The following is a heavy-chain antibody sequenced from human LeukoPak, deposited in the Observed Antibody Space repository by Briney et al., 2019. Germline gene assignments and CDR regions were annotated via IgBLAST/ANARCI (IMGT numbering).Heavy chain of an antibody. Sequence: GGSLRLSCAASGFTFCSYAMHWVRQAPGKGLEWVAVISYDGSNKYYADSVKGRFTISRDNSKNTLYLQMNSLRAEDTAVYYCARASIAVAGTSWFDPWGQGTLVTVSS. CDR3: ARASIAVAGTSWFDP. CDR2: ISYDGSNK. V-gene: IGHV3-30-3*01. D-gene: IGHD6-19*01. CDR1: GFTFCSYA. J-gene: IGHJ5*02.